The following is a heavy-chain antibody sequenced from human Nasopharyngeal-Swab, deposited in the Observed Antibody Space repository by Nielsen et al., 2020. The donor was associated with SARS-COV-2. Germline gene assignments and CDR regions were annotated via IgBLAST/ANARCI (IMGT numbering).Heavy chain of an antibody. V-gene: IGHV1-2*04. J-gene: IGHJ6*02. D-gene: IGHD6-19*01. CDR3: ARGAYSSGWYGSYNYYYGMDV. CDR1: GYTFTGYY. Sequence: ASVKVSCKASGYTFTGYYMHWVRQAPGQGLEWMGWINPNSGGTNYAQKFQGWVTMTRDTSISTAYMELSRLRSDDTAVYYCARGAYSSGWYGSYNYYYGMDVWGQGTTVTVSS. CDR2: INPNSGGT.